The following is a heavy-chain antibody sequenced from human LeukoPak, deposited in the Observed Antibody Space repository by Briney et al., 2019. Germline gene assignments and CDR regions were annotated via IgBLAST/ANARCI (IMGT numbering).Heavy chain of an antibody. CDR1: GVIFSSFG. V-gene: IGHV3-23*01. Sequence: GGTLRLSCAASGVIFSSFGMSWVRQAPGKGLEWVSAISGSGGSTYYADSVKGRFTISRDNSKNTLYLQMNSLRAEDTAVYYCARATMYRWGYFDYWGQGTLVTVSS. D-gene: IGHD5-24*01. CDR2: ISGSGGST. CDR3: ARATMYRWGYFDY. J-gene: IGHJ4*02.